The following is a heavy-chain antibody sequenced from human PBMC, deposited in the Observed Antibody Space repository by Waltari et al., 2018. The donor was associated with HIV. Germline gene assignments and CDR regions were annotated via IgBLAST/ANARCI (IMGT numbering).Heavy chain of an antibody. J-gene: IGHJ4*02. CDR3: ARGRTTGTSLYFDY. Sequence: EVQLVESGGGLVQPGGSLRLSCAASGFTFSSSWIHCVRQAPGRGLVWVSRINSEGSTTNYADSVKGRFTISRDNAKNTLYLQMNSLRAEDTAVYYCARGRTTGTSLYFDYWGQGTLVTVSS. V-gene: IGHV3-74*01. CDR2: INSEGSTT. D-gene: IGHD1-1*01. CDR1: GFTFSSSW.